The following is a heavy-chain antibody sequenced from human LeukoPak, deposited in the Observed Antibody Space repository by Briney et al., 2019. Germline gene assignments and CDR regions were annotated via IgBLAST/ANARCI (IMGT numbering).Heavy chain of an antibody. CDR1: GFTFSNYA. CDR3: AKWGFYDVLPGYYVSDS. Sequence: QPGGSLRLSCAASGFTFSNYAMSWVRQAPGKGLEWVSAITGSGGNTYYADSVKGRFTISRDNSKNTVFLQMNSLKAEDTAVYYCAKWGFYDVLPGYYVSDSWARGPLVPVSS. V-gene: IGHV3-23*01. J-gene: IGHJ5*01. CDR2: ITGSGGNT. D-gene: IGHD3-9*01.